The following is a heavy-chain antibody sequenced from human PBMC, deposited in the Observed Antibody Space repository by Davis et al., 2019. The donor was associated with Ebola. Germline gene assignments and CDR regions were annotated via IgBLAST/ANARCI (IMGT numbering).Heavy chain of an antibody. J-gene: IGHJ4*02. V-gene: IGHV1-18*01. Sequence: AASVKVSCRASGGTLSTYTFNWVRQAPGQGLEWMGWINPHNGNTNYAQNVQGRVIMTSDTATTTAYMEVGSLRSDDTAVYYCARAQFPTTSDHWGQGTLVTVSS. CDR3: ARAQFPTTSDH. CDR1: GGTLSTYT. CDR2: INPHNGNT. D-gene: IGHD1-1*01.